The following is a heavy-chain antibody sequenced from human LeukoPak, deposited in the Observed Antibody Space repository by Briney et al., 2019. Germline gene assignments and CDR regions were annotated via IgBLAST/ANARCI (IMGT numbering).Heavy chain of an antibody. D-gene: IGHD3-22*01. CDR2: ISGST. V-gene: IGHV4-38-2*02. CDR3: AKSNGYGLIGI. Sequence: PSETLSLTCTVSGYSISSGYSWGWIRQPPGKGLEWIGSISGSTYQNPSLKSRVTISIDTSKNQFSLKLSSVTAADTAVYYCAKSNGYGLIGIWGQGTMVTVSS. CDR1: GYSISSGYS. J-gene: IGHJ3*02.